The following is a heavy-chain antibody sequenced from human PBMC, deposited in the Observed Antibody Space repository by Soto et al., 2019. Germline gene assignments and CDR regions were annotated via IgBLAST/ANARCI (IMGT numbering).Heavy chain of an antibody. D-gene: IGHD3-22*01. V-gene: IGHV1-69*01. Sequence: QVQLVQSGAEVKKPGSSVKVSCKASGGTFSSYAISWVRQAPGQGLEWMGGIIPIFGTANYAQKFQGRVTITADESTSTAYMELSSLRSEDTAVYYCARASGSYDSSGYYYYYYGMDVWGQGTTVTVSS. CDR1: GGTFSSYA. CDR3: ARASGSYDSSGYYYYYYGMDV. CDR2: IIPIFGTA. J-gene: IGHJ6*02.